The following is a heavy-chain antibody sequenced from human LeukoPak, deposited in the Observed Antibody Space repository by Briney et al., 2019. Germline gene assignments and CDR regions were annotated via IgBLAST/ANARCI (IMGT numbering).Heavy chain of an antibody. CDR1: GFTFSSYA. CDR3: ARALPAASHTSFDY. V-gene: IGHV3-66*01. D-gene: IGHD2-2*01. Sequence: GGSLRLSCAASGFTFSSYAMSWVRQAPGKGLEWVSIIYSGGTTYYADSVKGRFIISRDISKNTFYLQMNSLRVEDTAVFYCARALPAASHTSFDYWGQGTLATVSS. J-gene: IGHJ4*02. CDR2: IYSGGTT.